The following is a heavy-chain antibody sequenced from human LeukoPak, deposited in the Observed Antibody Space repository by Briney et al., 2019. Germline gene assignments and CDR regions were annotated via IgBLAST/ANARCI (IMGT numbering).Heavy chain of an antibody. CDR1: GVTFSRYR. V-gene: IGHV3-21*01. Sequence: GGSVRLSCAASGVTFSRYRISWGRQAPGKGLEWVSFTSSSSSYIYYADSVKGRFTISRDNAKNSLYLQMNSLRAEDTAVYYCARDDAFDYWGQGTLVTVPS. J-gene: IGHJ4*02. CDR3: ARDDAFDY. CDR2: TSSSSSYI.